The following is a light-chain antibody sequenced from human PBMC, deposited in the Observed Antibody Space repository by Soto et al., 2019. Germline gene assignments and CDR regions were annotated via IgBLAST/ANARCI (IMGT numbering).Light chain of an antibody. CDR1: QSVNNY. J-gene: IGKJ5*01. Sequence: EIVLTQSPATLSLSPGERATNSSRASQSVNNYLAWYKQKPSKAPRLLIYDASNRAIGIPARFSGSGSGTDFTLTICSLEPEDFAVYYCQQRSNWLPIFGQGTRLEIK. V-gene: IGKV3-11*01. CDR3: QQRSNWLPI. CDR2: DAS.